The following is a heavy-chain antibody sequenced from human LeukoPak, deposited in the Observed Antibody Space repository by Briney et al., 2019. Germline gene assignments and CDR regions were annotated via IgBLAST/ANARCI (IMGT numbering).Heavy chain of an antibody. J-gene: IGHJ4*02. CDR1: GFIVSSNY. V-gene: IGHV3-53*01. Sequence: PGGSLRLSCAASGFIVSSNYMSWVRQAPRKGLEWVSTIYSGGSTYYADSVKGRFTISRDNSQNTLYLQMNSLRAEDTAVYYCARAAPPAGPFDYWGQGTLVTVSA. CDR2: IYSGGST. CDR3: ARAAPPAGPFDY. D-gene: IGHD6-13*01.